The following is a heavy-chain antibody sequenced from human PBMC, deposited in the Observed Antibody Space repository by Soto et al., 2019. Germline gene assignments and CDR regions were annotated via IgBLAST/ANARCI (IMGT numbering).Heavy chain of an antibody. CDR1: GGYVSSGSYY. J-gene: IGHJ4*02. D-gene: IGHD3-10*01. CDR2: IYYSGST. CDR3: ARVPQYYYGSGSYSFDY. Sequence: SETLSLTYTVSGGYVSSGSYYWSWIRQPPGKGLEWIGYIYYSGSTNYNPSLKSRVTISVDTSKNQFSLKLSSVTAADTAVYYCARVPQYYYGSGSYSFDYWGQGTLVTVSS. V-gene: IGHV4-61*01.